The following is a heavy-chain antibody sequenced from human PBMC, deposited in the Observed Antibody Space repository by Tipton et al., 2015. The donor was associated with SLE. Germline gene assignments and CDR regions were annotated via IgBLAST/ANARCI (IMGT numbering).Heavy chain of an antibody. Sequence: TLSLTCAVYGGSLSGYYWSWIRQSPGKGLEWIGEISQSGSTDYNPSPKNRVTISVDTSKNQFSLKLSSVTAADTAVYYCARRGRAARGFDYWGQGTLVTVSS. CDR1: GGSLSGYY. J-gene: IGHJ4*02. CDR3: ARRGRAARGFDY. V-gene: IGHV4-34*01. D-gene: IGHD6-6*01. CDR2: ISQSGST.